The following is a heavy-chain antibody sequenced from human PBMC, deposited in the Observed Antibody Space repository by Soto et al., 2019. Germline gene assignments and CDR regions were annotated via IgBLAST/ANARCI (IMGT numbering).Heavy chain of an antibody. J-gene: IGHJ6*02. CDR1: GGSFSGYY. CDR2: INHSGST. D-gene: IGHD6-13*01. V-gene: IGHV4-34*01. Sequence: SETLCLTYAVYGGSFSGYYWSWIRQPPGKGLEWIGEINHSGSTNYNPSLKSRVTISVDTSKNQFSLKLSSVTAADTAVYYCARSAYSRTKKFGMDVWGQGTTVTVSS. CDR3: ARSAYSRTKKFGMDV.